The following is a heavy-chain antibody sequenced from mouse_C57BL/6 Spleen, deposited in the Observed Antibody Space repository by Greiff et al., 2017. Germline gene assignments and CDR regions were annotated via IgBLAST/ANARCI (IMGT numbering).Heavy chain of an antibody. CDR2: IDPETGGT. V-gene: IGHV1-15*01. Sequence: QVHVKQSGAELVRPGASVTLSCKASGYTFTDYEMHWVKQTPVHGLEWIGAIDPETGGTAYNQKFKGKAILTADKSSSTAYMELRSLTSEDSAVYYCTGLEGRAYWGQGTLVTVSA. CDR3: TGLEGRAY. D-gene: IGHD3-3*01. J-gene: IGHJ3*01. CDR1: GYTFTDYE.